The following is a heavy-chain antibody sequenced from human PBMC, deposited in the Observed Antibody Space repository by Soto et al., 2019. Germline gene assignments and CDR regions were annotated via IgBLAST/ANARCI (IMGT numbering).Heavy chain of an antibody. CDR1: GGTFSSYT. CDR2: IIPILGIA. Sequence: SVKVSCKASGGTFSSYTISWVRQAPGQGLEWMGRIIPILGIANYAQKFQGRVTITADKSTSTAYMELSSLRSEDTAVYYCARDENSSGWYRYYYYYMDVWGKGTTVTVSS. D-gene: IGHD6-19*01. V-gene: IGHV1-69*04. J-gene: IGHJ6*03. CDR3: ARDENSSGWYRYYYYYMDV.